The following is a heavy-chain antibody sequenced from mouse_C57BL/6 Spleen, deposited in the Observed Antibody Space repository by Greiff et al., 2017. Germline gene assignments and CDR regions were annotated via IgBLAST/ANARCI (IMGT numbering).Heavy chain of an antibody. Sequence: EVMLVESGDGLVKPGGSLKLSCAASGFTFSSYAMSWVRQTPEKRLEWVAYISSGGDYTYYADTVKGRFTFSRDNARNTLYLQMSSLKSEETAMYYCTRDPASSAMDYWGQGTSVTVSS. CDR2: ISSGGDYT. D-gene: IGHD6-1*01. CDR3: TRDPASSAMDY. V-gene: IGHV5-9-1*02. CDR1: GFTFSSYA. J-gene: IGHJ4*01.